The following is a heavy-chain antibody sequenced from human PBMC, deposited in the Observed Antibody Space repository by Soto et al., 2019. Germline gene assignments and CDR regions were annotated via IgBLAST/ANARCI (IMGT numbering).Heavy chain of an antibody. V-gene: IGHV4-31*03. D-gene: IGHD2-15*01. CDR2: IFSSGTT. J-gene: IGHJ5*02. CDR1: GGSISNCTYY. CDR3: ARYILFGGRRSWFDP. Sequence: SETLSLTCTVSGGSISNCTYYWIWIRQHPGKGLEWIGHIFSSGTTSYNPSLESRLTISVDTSKNQFSLRLKSVTAVDTAVYYCARYILFGGRRSWFDPWGQGTLVTVSS.